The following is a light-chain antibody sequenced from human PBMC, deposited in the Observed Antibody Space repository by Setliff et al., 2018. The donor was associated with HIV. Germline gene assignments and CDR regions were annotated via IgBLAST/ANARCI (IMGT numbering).Light chain of an antibody. CDR1: SSDVGGYSY. CDR3: SSYASTNTLP. CDR2: EVR. V-gene: IGLV2-14*01. J-gene: IGLJ1*01. Sequence: QSALTQPASVSGSPGQSITISCTGTSSDVGGYSYVSWYQQHPGKAPKLIIYEVRNRPSGVSNRFSGSKSGNTASLTISGLQAEDEADYYCSSYASTNTLPFGTGTKVTVL.